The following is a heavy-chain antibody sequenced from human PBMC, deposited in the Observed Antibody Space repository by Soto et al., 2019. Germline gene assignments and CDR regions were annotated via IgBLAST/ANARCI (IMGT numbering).Heavy chain of an antibody. D-gene: IGHD6-13*01. CDR1: GGTFSSYA. CDR3: ARGRTRQQLSIDY. J-gene: IGHJ4*02. Sequence: GASVKVSCKASGGTFSSYAISWVRQAPGQGLEWMGGIIPIFGTANYAPKFQGRVTITADESTSTAYMELSSLRSEDTAVYYCARGRTRQQLSIDYWGQGTLVTVSS. CDR2: IIPIFGTA. V-gene: IGHV1-69*13.